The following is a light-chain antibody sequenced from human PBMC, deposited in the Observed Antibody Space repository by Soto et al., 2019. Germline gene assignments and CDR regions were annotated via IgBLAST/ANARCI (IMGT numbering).Light chain of an antibody. CDR1: SSDVGGYNY. Sequence: QSALTQPASVSWSPGHSIPIFCTGTSSDVGGYNYVSWYQQHPGKAPKLMIYDVSNRPSGVSNRFSGSKSGNTASLTISGLQAEDEADYYCSSHTSSTTPYVFGTGTKVTVL. V-gene: IGLV2-14*01. CDR3: SSHTSSTTPYV. J-gene: IGLJ1*01. CDR2: DVS.